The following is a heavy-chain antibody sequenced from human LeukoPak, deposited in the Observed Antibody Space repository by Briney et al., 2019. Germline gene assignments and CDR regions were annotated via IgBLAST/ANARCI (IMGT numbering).Heavy chain of an antibody. V-gene: IGHV4-38-2*01. CDR1: GYSINNDYY. J-gene: IGHJ4*02. Sequence: SETLSLTCAVSGYSINNDYYWGWVRQPPGKGLEWIGSIWHSGTTHYNPSLKSRVTISLDTSKNQFFLNLTSVTAADTAMYYCARHYSSSTCYSPFGDWGQGTLVTVSS. D-gene: IGHD2-2*02. CDR2: IWHSGTT. CDR3: ARHYSSSTCYSPFGD.